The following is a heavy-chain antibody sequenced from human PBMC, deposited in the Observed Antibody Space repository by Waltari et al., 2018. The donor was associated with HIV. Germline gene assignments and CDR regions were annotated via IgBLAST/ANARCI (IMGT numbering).Heavy chain of an antibody. CDR3: ARDPYAAAGISDY. CDR2: IKQDGGER. D-gene: IGHD6-13*01. Sequence: VQLVEFGGGLVQPGGSLRLSCAASGFTFSGYWMIWVRQAPGKGLEWVANIKQDGGERYYVDSVKSRFTISRDNAKKSLYLQMNSLRAEDTAVYYCARDPYAAAGISDYWGQGTLVTVSS. J-gene: IGHJ4*02. V-gene: IGHV3-7*01. CDR1: GFTFSGYW.